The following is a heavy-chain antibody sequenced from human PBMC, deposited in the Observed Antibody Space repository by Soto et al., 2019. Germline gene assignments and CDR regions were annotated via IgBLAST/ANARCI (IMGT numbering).Heavy chain of an antibody. D-gene: IGHD6-19*01. Sequence: GGSLRLSCAASGFTFSSYDMHWVRQATGKGLEWVSAIGTAGDTYYPGSVKGRFTISRENAKNSFFHQMNSLRAEDTAVYYCARGDPVIAVAGADNFPDAFDIWGQGTMVTGSS. J-gene: IGHJ3*02. CDR2: IGTAGDT. CDR1: GFTFSSYD. V-gene: IGHV3-13*01. CDR3: ARGDPVIAVAGADNFPDAFDI.